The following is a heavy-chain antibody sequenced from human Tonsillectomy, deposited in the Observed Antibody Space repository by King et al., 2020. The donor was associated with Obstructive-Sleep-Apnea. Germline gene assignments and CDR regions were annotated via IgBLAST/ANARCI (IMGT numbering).Heavy chain of an antibody. Sequence: VQLVESGGGVVQPGRSLRLSCAASGFTFSSYAMHWVRQAPGKGQEWVAVISYDGSNKYYADSVKGRFTISRDNSKNTLYLQMNSLRAEDTAVYYCARDSSAAALDYWGQGTLVTVSS. V-gene: IGHV3-30*04. CDR1: GFTFSSYA. D-gene: IGHD6-13*01. CDR2: ISYDGSNK. CDR3: ARDSSAAALDY. J-gene: IGHJ4*02.